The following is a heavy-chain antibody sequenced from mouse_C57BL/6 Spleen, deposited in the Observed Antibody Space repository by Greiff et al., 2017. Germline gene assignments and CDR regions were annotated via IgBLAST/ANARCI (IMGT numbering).Heavy chain of an antibody. CDR1: GFTFSSYA. CDR3: AIERGTGTLYYFDY. Sequence: DVKLVESGGGLVKPGGSLKLSCAASGFTFSSYAMSWVRQTPEKRLEGVATISDGGSYTYYPDNVKGRFTISRDNAKNNLYLQMSHLKSEDTAMYYCAIERGTGTLYYFDYWGQGTTLTVSS. J-gene: IGHJ2*01. D-gene: IGHD4-1*01. V-gene: IGHV5-4*01. CDR2: ISDGGSYT.